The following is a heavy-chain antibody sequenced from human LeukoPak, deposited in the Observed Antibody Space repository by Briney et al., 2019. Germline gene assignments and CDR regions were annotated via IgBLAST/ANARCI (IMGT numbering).Heavy chain of an antibody. CDR3: ARGAYCSGGSCLQPKRYDY. CDR2: INPNSGGT. D-gene: IGHD2-15*01. Sequence: ASVKVSCKASGYTFTGYYMHWVRQAPGQGLEWMGRINPNSGGTNYAQKFQGRVTMTRDTSISTAYMELSRLRPDDTAVYYCARGAYCSGGSCLQPKRYDYWGQGTLVTVSS. J-gene: IGHJ4*02. CDR1: GYTFTGYY. V-gene: IGHV1-2*06.